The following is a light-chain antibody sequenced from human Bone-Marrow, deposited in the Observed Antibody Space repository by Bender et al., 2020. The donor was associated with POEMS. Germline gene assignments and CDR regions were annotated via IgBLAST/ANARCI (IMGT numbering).Light chain of an antibody. CDR2: GNE. Sequence: QSVLTQPPSASGTPGQRVTISCSGSSSNIGGNAVNWWQQLPGTAPKLLIYGNEQMRAGVPARFAGSKSGASASLAIRGLQSEDEAEFFCSACDGVVDGWGFGGG. J-gene: IGLJ3*02. CDR1: SSNIGGNA. CDR3: SACDGVVDGWG. V-gene: IGLV1-44*01.